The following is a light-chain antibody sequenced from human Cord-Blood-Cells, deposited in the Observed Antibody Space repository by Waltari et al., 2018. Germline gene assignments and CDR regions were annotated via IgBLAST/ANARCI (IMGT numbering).Light chain of an antibody. CDR3: QQYNNWPLT. J-gene: IGKJ4*01. Sequence: EIVMTQSPPTVSVSPGERATLSCRASQSVSSNLAWYQQKPGQAPRLLIYGASTRATGIPARFSGSGSGTEFTLTISSLQSEDFAVYYCQQYNNWPLTFGGGTKVEIK. CDR2: GAS. V-gene: IGKV3-15*01. CDR1: QSVSSN.